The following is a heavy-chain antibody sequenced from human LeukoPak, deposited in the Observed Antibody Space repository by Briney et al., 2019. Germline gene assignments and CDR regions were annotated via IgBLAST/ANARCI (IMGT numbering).Heavy chain of an antibody. J-gene: IGHJ3*02. CDR2: ISSDGSRI. CDR1: GFTLNSYW. CDR3: ARDNGRNGFDI. V-gene: IGHV3-74*01. Sequence: PGGSLRLPCAASGFTLNSYWMHWVPQAPGKGLVWVSRISSDGSRITYADSVKGRFTISRDNAKKTLDLQMNSLRVEDTAVYFCARDNGRNGFDIWGQGTMVTVSS.